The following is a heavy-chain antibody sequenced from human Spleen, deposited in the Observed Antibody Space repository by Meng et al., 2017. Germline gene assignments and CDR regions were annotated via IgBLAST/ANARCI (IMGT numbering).Heavy chain of an antibody. V-gene: IGHV4-30-4*01. CDR1: GDSISSDYF. J-gene: IGHJ4*02. D-gene: IGHD2-2*01. CDR2: IYYSGST. Sequence: QVQLQESGPGLVKPSQTLSLTCTVSGDSISSDYFWSWIRQPPGKGLEWIAYIYYSGSTYYNPSLKSRVTISVDTSKNQFSLKLSSVTAADTAVYYCASVVPTAKSYYFDYWGQGTLVTVSS. CDR3: ASVVPTAKSYYFDY.